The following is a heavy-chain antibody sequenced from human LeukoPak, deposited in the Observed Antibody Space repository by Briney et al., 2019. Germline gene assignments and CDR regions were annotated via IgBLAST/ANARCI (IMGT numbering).Heavy chain of an antibody. Sequence: GGSLRLSCAASGFTFSSFWMSWVRQAPGKGLEWVANIKRDGGDKYYADSVKGRFTISRDNAKNSLYLQMNSLRAEDTAVYYCARGSITGTLGYWGQGTLVTVSS. J-gene: IGHJ4*02. V-gene: IGHV3-7*02. CDR2: IKRDGGDK. CDR3: ARGSITGTLGY. CDR1: GFTFSSFW. D-gene: IGHD1-7*01.